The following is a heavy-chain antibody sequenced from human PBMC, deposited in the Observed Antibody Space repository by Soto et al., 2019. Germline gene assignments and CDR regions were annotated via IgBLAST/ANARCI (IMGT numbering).Heavy chain of an antibody. D-gene: IGHD3-10*01. CDR2: INDRGST. Sequence: KTSETLSLTCAVYGGSFGGYYWSWIRQPPGKGLEWIGEINDRGSTNYNPSLKSRVTISVDTSKNQFSLKMRSVTAADTAVYYCARGVVRRVIIQYTSFFDYWGLGTSVTVSS. J-gene: IGHJ4*02. CDR3: ARGVVRRVIIQYTSFFDY. V-gene: IGHV4-34*01. CDR1: GGSFGGYY.